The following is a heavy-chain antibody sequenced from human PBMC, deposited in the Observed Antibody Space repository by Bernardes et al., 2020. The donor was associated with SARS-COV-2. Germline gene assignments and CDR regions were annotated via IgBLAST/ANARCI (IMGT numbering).Heavy chain of an antibody. CDR1: GFTFSSYA. D-gene: IGHD3-10*01. CDR3: AGYGSGSYKWFDP. Sequence: VGSLRLSCAASGFTFSSYAMTWVRQAPGKGLEWVSTISGSGGSTYYADSVKGRFTISRDNSKNTLYLQMNSLRAEDTAVFYCAGYGSGSYKWFDPWGQGTLVTVSS. J-gene: IGHJ5*02. V-gene: IGHV3-23*01. CDR2: ISGSGGST.